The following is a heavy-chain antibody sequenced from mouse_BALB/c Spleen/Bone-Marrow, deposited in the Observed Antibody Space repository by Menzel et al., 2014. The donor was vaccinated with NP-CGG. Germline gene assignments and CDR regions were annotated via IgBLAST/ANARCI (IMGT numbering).Heavy chain of an antibody. J-gene: IGHJ1*01. CDR2: IDPANGNT. V-gene: IGHV14-3*02. CDR1: GFNIKDTY. D-gene: IGHD1-1*01. CDR3: ARGGSSYGWYFDV. Sequence: EVQLQQFGAELVKPGASVKLSCTASGFNIKDTYMHWVEQRPEQGLEWIGRIDPANGNTKYDPKFQGKATITADTSSNTAYLQLSSLTSEDTAVYYCARGGSSYGWYFDVWGAGTTVTVSS.